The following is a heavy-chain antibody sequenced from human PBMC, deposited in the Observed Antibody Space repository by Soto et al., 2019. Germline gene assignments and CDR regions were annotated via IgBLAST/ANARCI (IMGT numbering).Heavy chain of an antibody. CDR1: GFTFGDYA. CDR3: TRDLDPVLLWFGEVNVMV. J-gene: IGHJ4*02. V-gene: IGHV3-49*03. D-gene: IGHD3-10*01. CDR2: IRSKAYGGTT. Sequence: PGGSLRLSCTASGFTFGDYAMSWFRQAPGKGLEWVGFIRSKAYGGTTEYAASVKGRFTISRDDSKSIAYLQMNSLKTEDTAVYYCTRDLDPVLLWFGEVNVMVWGQGTLVTVSS.